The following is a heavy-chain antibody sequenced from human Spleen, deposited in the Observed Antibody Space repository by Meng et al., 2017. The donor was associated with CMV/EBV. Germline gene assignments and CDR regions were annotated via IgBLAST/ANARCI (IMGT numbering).Heavy chain of an antibody. CDR1: GFTFSGYG. CDR2: IRYDGSNK. CDR3: ARGRGGTEWYFDL. Sequence: QVQLVESGXXXXXPXGSXRLSCAASGFTFSGYGMHWVRQAPGKGLEWVAFIRYDGSNKYYADSVKGRFTISRDNSKNTLYLQMNSLRAEDTAVYYCARGRGGTEWYFDLWGRGTLVTVSS. D-gene: IGHD1-14*01. J-gene: IGHJ2*01. V-gene: IGHV3-30*02.